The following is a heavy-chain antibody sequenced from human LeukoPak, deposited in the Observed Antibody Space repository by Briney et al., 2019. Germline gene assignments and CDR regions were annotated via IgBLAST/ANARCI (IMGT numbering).Heavy chain of an antibody. J-gene: IGHJ4*02. CDR3: ASEWQHFDY. Sequence: PGGSLRLSCAASGFTFSSYEMNWVRQAPGKGLEWVSYISSSGSTIYHADSVKGRFTIPRDNAKNSLYLQMNSLRAEDTAVYYCASEWQHFDYWGQGTLVTVSS. CDR2: ISSSGSTI. D-gene: IGHD5-12*01. CDR1: GFTFSSYE. V-gene: IGHV3-48*03.